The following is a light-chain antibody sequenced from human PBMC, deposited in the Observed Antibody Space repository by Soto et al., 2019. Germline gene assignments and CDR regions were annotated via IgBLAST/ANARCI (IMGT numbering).Light chain of an antibody. CDR3: QQYGSSPRT. Sequence: EIVLTQSPGTLSLSPGEGATLSCRASQGIYSNYLAWYQQKPGQPPRLLMYGASSRATCIPDRFSGSGSGTDFTFTISRLEPEDFAVYYCQQYGSSPRTFGQGTKVEIK. CDR1: QGIYSNY. V-gene: IGKV3-20*01. J-gene: IGKJ1*01. CDR2: GAS.